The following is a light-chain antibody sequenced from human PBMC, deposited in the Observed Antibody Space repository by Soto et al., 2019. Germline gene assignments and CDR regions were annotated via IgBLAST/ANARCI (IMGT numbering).Light chain of an antibody. CDR3: QQYDGY. CDR1: QNINRW. J-gene: IGKJ3*01. Sequence: DIQMTQSPSTLAASAGDRVTITCRASQNINRWLAWYQQKPGKAPKVLIYDASSLESGVPSRFSGSGSGTEFTLTITSLQPDDFATYYCQQYDGYFGPGTKVDFK. CDR2: DAS. V-gene: IGKV1-5*01.